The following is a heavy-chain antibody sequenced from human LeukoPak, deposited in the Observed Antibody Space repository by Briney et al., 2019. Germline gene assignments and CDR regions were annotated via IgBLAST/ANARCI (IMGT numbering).Heavy chain of an antibody. Sequence: GGSLRLSCAASGFTFSGYAMGWGRQAPGKGLEWVSAISGSGGSTYYADSAKGRFTISRDNSTNTLNLQMNSLRAEDTAVYYCAKGPDTAMDPAYFDYWGQGTLVTVSS. D-gene: IGHD5-18*01. CDR2: ISGSGGST. CDR1: GFTFSGYA. J-gene: IGHJ4*02. V-gene: IGHV3-23*01. CDR3: AKGPDTAMDPAYFDY.